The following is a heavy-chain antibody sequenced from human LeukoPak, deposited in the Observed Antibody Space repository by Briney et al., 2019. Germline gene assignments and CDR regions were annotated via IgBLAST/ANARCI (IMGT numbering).Heavy chain of an antibody. Sequence: GGSLRLSCAASGFTFSSYSMNWVRQAPGKGLEWVSSISSSSSYIYYADSVKGRFTISRDNAKNSLYLRMNSLRAEDTAVYYCARGLWFGELAYYYGMDVWGKGTTVTVSS. J-gene: IGHJ6*04. CDR2: ISSSSSYI. CDR3: ARGLWFGELAYYYGMDV. D-gene: IGHD3-10*01. V-gene: IGHV3-21*01. CDR1: GFTFSSYS.